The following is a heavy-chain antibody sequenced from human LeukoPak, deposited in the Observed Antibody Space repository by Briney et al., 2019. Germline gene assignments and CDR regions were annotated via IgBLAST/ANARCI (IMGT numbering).Heavy chain of an antibody. D-gene: IGHD3-22*01. Sequence: GGSLRLSCAASGFTFSSYAMSWVRQAPGKGLEWVSAISGSGGSTYYADSVKGPFTISRDNSKNTLYLQMSTLRAEDTAVYYCAKDIVPAFGYYDSSGYYSIRSFDYWGQGTLVTVSS. CDR1: GFTFSSYA. CDR2: ISGSGGST. CDR3: AKDIVPAFGYYDSSGYYSIRSFDY. V-gene: IGHV3-23*01. J-gene: IGHJ4*02.